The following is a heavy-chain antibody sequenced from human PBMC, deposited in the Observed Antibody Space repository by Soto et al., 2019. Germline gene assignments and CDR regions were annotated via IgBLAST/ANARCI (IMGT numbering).Heavy chain of an antibody. D-gene: IGHD6-6*01. CDR2: ISAYNGNT. Sequence: ASVKVSCKASGYTFTSYGISWVRQAPGQGLEWMGWISAYNGNTNYAQKLQGRVTMTEDTSTDTAYMELSSLRSEDTAVYYCATAIAARSWFDPWGQGTLVTVSS. J-gene: IGHJ5*02. V-gene: IGHV1-18*01. CDR3: ATAIAARSWFDP. CDR1: GYTFTSYG.